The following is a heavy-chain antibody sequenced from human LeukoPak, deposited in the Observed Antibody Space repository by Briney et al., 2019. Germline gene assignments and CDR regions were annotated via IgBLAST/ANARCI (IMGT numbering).Heavy chain of an antibody. CDR3: ARDGPIYYDSSGYYYPGGY. CDR2: ISYDGSNK. Sequence: PGRSLRLSCAASGFTFSSYAMHWVRQAPGKGLEWVAVISYDGSNKYYADSVKGRFTISRDNSKNTLYLQMNSLRAEDTAVYYCARDGPIYYDSSGYYYPGGYWGQGTLVTVSS. J-gene: IGHJ4*02. V-gene: IGHV3-30*04. D-gene: IGHD3-22*01. CDR1: GFTFSSYA.